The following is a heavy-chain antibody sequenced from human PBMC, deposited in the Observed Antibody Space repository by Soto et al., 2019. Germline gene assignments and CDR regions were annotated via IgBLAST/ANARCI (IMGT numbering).Heavy chain of an antibody. D-gene: IGHD2-2*01. Sequence: PGGSLRLSCAASGFTFSSYAMSWVRPAPGKGLEWVSAISGSGGSTYYADSVKGRFTISRDNSKNTLYLQMNSLRAEDTAVYYCAKVGTCGRSSSTSCYVKDDWGQGTLVTVSS. J-gene: IGHJ4*02. CDR2: ISGSGGST. CDR3: AKVGTCGRSSSTSCYVKDD. CDR1: GFTFSSYA. V-gene: IGHV3-23*01.